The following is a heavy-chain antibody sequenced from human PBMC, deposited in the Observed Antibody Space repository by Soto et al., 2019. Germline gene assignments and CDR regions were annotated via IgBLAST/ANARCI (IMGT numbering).Heavy chain of an antibody. Sequence: QVQLVQSGAEVKKPGASVKVSCKASGYTFTSYAMHWVRQAPGQRLEWMGWINAGNGNTKYSQKFQGRVTITRDTSASPAYMELSSLRSEDTAVYYCARSSSWYVFDYWGQGTLVTVSS. CDR3: ARSSSWYVFDY. J-gene: IGHJ4*02. CDR1: GYTFTSYA. V-gene: IGHV1-3*01. CDR2: INAGNGNT. D-gene: IGHD6-13*01.